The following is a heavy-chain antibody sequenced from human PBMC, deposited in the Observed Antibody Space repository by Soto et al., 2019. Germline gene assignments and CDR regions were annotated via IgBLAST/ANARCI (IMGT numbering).Heavy chain of an antibody. V-gene: IGHV1-3*01. CDR1: GYTFTSYV. D-gene: IGHD2-2*01. J-gene: IGHJ4*02. Sequence: ASVKVSCKASGYTFTSYVMQWLRQAPGGRLEWMGWIDAGNGNTRYSQKFQGRVTVTRDTSASTAYMELSSLTSEDTAMYYCARVGHCTSTSCYGGFDYWGPGTLVTVSS. CDR2: IDAGNGNT. CDR3: ARVGHCTSTSCYGGFDY.